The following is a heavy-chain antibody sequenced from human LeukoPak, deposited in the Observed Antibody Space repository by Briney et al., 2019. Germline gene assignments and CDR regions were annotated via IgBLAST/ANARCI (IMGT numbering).Heavy chain of an antibody. CDR2: IIPIFGTA. CDR3: ARERYSSGPTD. CDR1: GYTFTGYY. Sequence: SVKVSCKASGYTFTGYYLHWVRQAPGQGLEWMGGIIPIFGTANYAQKFQGRVTITTDESTSTAYMELSSLRSEDTAVYYCARERYSSGPTDWGQGTLVTVSS. J-gene: IGHJ4*02. D-gene: IGHD6-19*01. V-gene: IGHV1-69*05.